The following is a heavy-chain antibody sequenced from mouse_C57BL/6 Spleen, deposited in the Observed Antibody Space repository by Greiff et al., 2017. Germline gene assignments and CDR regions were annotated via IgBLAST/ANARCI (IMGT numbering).Heavy chain of an antibody. D-gene: IGHD1-1*01. CDR2: IRSKSSNYAT. Sequence: EADGGLVQPKGSLKLSCAASGFTFNTYAMHWVRQAPGKGLEWVARIRSKSSNYATYYADSVKDRFTISRDDSQSMLYLQMNNLKTEDTAMYYCVREGLYGSSFWFAYWGQGTLVTVSA. J-gene: IGHJ3*01. CDR1: GFTFNTYA. V-gene: IGHV10-3*01. CDR3: VREGLYGSSFWFAY.